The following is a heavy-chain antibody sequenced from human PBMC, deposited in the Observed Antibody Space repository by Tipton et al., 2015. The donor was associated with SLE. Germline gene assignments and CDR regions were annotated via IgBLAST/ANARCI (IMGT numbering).Heavy chain of an antibody. CDR3: ARDRSRSGSDVFDY. CDR2: VNPDTGGT. CDR1: GYTFSSNY. J-gene: IGHJ4*01. D-gene: IGHD6-19*01. Sequence: QLVQSGAEVKKPGASVKVSCTASGYTFSSNYIHWVRQAPGQGLEWMGIVNPDTGGTSYAQRFQDRVTVTADTSSSTVYVELSSLRFEDTAVYYCARDRSRSGSDVFDYWGHGSLVTVSS. V-gene: IGHV1-46*01.